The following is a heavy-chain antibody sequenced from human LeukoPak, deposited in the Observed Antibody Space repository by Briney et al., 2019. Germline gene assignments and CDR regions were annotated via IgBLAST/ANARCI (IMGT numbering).Heavy chain of an antibody. J-gene: IGHJ4*02. Sequence: PGGSLRLSCAASGFTFSSYGMHWVRQAPGKGLEWVAVISYDGSNKYYADSVKGRFTISRDNSKNTQYLQMNSLRAEDTAVYYCAKVGSRLSSGSYYFDYWGQGTLVTVSS. CDR3: AKVGSRLSSGSYYFDY. CDR1: GFTFSSYG. CDR2: ISYDGSNK. D-gene: IGHD3-22*01. V-gene: IGHV3-30*18.